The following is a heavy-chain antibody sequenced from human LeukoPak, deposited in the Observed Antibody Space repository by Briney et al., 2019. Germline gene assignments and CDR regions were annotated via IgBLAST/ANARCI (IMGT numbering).Heavy chain of an antibody. CDR1: GYTFTSYA. V-gene: IGHV1-3*01. CDR2: INAGNGNT. CDR3: ARGPRAAADDY. J-gene: IGHJ4*02. D-gene: IGHD6-13*01. Sequence: PLASVKVSCKASGYTFTSYAMHWVRQAPGQRLEWMGWINAGNGNTKYSQKFQGRVTITRDTSASTAYMELTSLTSEDTAVYYCARGPRAAADDYWGQGTLVTVTS.